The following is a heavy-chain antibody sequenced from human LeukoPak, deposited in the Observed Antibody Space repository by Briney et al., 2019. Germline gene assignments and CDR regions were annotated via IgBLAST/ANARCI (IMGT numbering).Heavy chain of an antibody. CDR3: ARGRNWFDP. CDR2: INHSGST. J-gene: IGHJ5*02. CDR1: GGSFSGYY. Sequence: SETLSLTCAVYGGSFSGYYWSWIRQPPGNGLEWIGEINHSGSTNYNPSLKSRVTISVDTSKNQFSLKLSSVTAADTAVYYCARGRNWFDPWGQGTLVTVSS. V-gene: IGHV4-34*01.